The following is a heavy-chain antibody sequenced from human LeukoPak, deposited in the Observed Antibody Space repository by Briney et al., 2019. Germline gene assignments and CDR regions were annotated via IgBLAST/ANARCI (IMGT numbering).Heavy chain of an antibody. CDR2: ISTSSSAI. J-gene: IGHJ4*02. Sequence: PGGPLRLSCAASGFTFSSYYMNWVRQAPGKGLEWVSSISTSSSAIYYADSVKGRFTISRDNAKNSLYLQMNSLRAEDTAVYYCARDPRGSYLHFDYWGQGTLVTVSS. CDR3: ARDPRGSYLHFDY. CDR1: GFTFSSYY. D-gene: IGHD1-26*01. V-gene: IGHV3-48*01.